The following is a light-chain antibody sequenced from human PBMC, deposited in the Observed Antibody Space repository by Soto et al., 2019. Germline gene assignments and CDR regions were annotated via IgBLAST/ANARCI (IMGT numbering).Light chain of an antibody. CDR3: QVWDSSSDHAV. CDR2: DDS. J-gene: IGLJ1*01. CDR1: NIGSKS. Sequence: SYELTQPPSVSVAPGQTARITCGGNNIGSKSVHWYLQRPGQAPVLVVYDDSDRPSWIPERFSGSNSGNTATLTISTVEAGDEADYFCQVWDSSSDHAVFGTGTKLTVL. V-gene: IGLV3-21*02.